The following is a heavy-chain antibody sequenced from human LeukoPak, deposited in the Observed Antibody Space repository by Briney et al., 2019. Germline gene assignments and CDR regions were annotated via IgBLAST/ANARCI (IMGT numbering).Heavy chain of an antibody. V-gene: IGHV1-8*01. CDR2: MNPNSGNT. J-gene: IGHJ6*02. CDR1: EYTFTSYD. CDR3: ASSSYYDFWSGYYTGYYYYGMDV. D-gene: IGHD3-3*01. Sequence: AASVKVSCTASEYTFTSYDINWVRQATGQGLEWMGWMNPNSGNTGYAQKFQGRVTMTRNTSISTAYMELSSLRSEDTAVYYCASSSYYDFWSGYYTGYYYYGMDVWGQGTTVTVSS.